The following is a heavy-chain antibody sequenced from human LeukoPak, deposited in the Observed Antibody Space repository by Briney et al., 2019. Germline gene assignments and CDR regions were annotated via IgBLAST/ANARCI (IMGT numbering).Heavy chain of an antibody. Sequence: PSETLSLTCTVSGGSISSYYWSWIRQPQGKGLEWIGYIYYSGSTNYNPSLKSRVTISVDTSKNQFSLKLSSVTAADTAVYYCARYIVATGLDYWGQGTLVTVSS. V-gene: IGHV4-59*08. CDR2: IYYSGST. CDR3: ARYIVATGLDY. J-gene: IGHJ4*02. CDR1: GGSISSYY. D-gene: IGHD5-12*01.